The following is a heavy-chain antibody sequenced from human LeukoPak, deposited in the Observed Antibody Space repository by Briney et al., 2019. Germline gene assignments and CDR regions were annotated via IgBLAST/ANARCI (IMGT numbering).Heavy chain of an antibody. CDR2: IYYSGST. V-gene: IGHV4-59*01. J-gene: IGHJ6*03. D-gene: IGHD2-21*02. CDR1: GGSISSYY. Sequence: SETLSLTCTVSGGSISSYYWSWIRQPPAKGLEWIGYIYYSGSTNYNPSLKSRVTISVDTSKNQFSLKLSSVTAADTAVYYCASGYCGGDCYYYYYMDVWGKGTTVTVSS. CDR3: ASGYCGGDCYYYYYMDV.